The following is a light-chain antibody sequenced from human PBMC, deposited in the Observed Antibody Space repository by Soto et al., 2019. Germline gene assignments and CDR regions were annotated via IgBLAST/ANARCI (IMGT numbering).Light chain of an antibody. V-gene: IGKV1-27*01. CDR3: QKYNSAPWT. Sequence: DIQMTQSPSSLSASVGDRVTITCRASQAISNYLAWYQQKPGKVPNILIYAASTLQSGVPSRFSGSGSGTDFTLTINSLQPEDVATYYCQKYNSAPWTFGQGTKVEIK. CDR1: QAISNY. J-gene: IGKJ1*01. CDR2: AAS.